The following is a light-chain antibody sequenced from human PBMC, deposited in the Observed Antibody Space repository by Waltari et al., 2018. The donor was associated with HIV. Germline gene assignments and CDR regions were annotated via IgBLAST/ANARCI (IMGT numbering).Light chain of an antibody. J-gene: IGKJ4*01. CDR1: QGVGSY. V-gene: IGKV1-9*01. CDR3: QQLKTYPLS. CDR2: SVS. Sequence: IQLTQSPSFLSASVGERLTNTCRATQGVGSYLAWYQQKPGKAPNLLIYSVSILQTGVPSRFSGSGSGTEFTLTITDLQPEDFATYYCQQLKTYPLSFGGGTKVEIK.